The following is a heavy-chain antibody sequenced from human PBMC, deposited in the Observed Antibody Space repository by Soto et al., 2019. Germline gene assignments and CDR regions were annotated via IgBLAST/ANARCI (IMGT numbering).Heavy chain of an antibody. V-gene: IGHV5-51*03. CDR3: ARGYYDSGGYYIS. CDR1: GYGFTSYW. Sequence: GESQPISCKVSGYGFTSYWIGWVRQMPGDGLDGMVISYPGDSDTRYSPSFQGQVTISADKSISTAYLQWSSLKASDTAMYYCARGYYDSGGYYISWGQGTLVTVSS. D-gene: IGHD3-22*01. J-gene: IGHJ4*02. CDR2: SYPGDSDT.